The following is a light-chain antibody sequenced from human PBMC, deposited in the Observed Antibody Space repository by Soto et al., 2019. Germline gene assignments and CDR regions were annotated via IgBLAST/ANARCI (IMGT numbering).Light chain of an antibody. V-gene: IGKV1-5*03. Sequence: DIQITQSPSTLSASVGDRVTMTCRASQSISSWLAWYQQKPGKAPKLLIYKASSLESGVPSRFSGSGSGTEFTLTISSLQPDDFATYYCQQYNSYWTFGQGTKVDIK. CDR3: QQYNSYWT. J-gene: IGKJ1*01. CDR2: KAS. CDR1: QSISSW.